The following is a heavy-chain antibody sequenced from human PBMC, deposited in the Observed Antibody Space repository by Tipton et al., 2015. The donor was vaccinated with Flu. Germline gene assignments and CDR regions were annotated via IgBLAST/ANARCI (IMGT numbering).Heavy chain of an antibody. CDR2: ISAYNGNT. J-gene: IGHJ4*02. V-gene: IGHV1-18*04. Sequence: QSGAEVKKPGASVKVSCKASGYTFTSYGISWVRQAPGQGLEWMGWISAYNGNTNYAQKFQGRVTITADKSTSTAYMELSSLRSEDTAVYYCAGESKIVVVPAAMYDWGQGTLVTVSS. CDR1: GYTFTSYG. CDR3: AGESKIVVVPAAMYD. D-gene: IGHD2-2*01.